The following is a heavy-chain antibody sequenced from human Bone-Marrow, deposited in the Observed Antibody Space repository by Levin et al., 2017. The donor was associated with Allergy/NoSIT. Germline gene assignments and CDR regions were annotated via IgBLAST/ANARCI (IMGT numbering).Heavy chain of an antibody. D-gene: IGHD6-19*01. J-gene: IGHJ5*02. CDR3: GRFYTSGWNWVDP. V-gene: IGHV4-59*01. CDR2: VYHTGST. CDR1: GASIRTYD. Sequence: SETLSLTCTVSGASIRTYDWSWIRQPPGKGLEWIGNVYHTGSTDFNPSLKSRVTISVDTSNNKLSLKVNSVTAADTAVYYCGRFYTSGWNWVDPWGQGNLVIVSS.